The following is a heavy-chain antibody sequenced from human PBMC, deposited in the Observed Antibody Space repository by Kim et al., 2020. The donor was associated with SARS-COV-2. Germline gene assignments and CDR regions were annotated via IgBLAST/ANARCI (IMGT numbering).Heavy chain of an antibody. D-gene: IGHD3-10*01. CDR3: AALYGSGKYYYYMDV. J-gene: IGHJ6*03. Sequence: DSVKGRFTISRDNSKNTLYLQMNSLRAEDTAVYYCAALYGSGKYYYYMDVWGKGTTVTVSS. V-gene: IGHV3-66*01.